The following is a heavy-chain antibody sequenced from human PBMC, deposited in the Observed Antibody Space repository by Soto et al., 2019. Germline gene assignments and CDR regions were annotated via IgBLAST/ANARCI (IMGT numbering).Heavy chain of an antibody. CDR2: INHSGTA. D-gene: IGHD5-18*01. V-gene: IGHV4-34*01. J-gene: IGHJ4*02. Sequence: QVQLQQWGTGLLKPSETLSLTCAVYGGSFSGHYWSCIHQPPGKGLEWIGEINHSGTADYSPSLKSRVTMSLDTSKNQFSLNLNSVTAADTAVYYCASPTGYSYGYHLWGQGTLVTVSS. CDR1: GGSFSGHY. CDR3: ASPTGYSYGYHL.